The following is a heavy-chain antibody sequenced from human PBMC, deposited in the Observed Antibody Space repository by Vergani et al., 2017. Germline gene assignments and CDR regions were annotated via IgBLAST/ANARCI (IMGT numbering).Heavy chain of an antibody. CDR1: GVSISSPSYY. CDR3: ARGRGYIYGFYYYYYMDV. CDR2: IYTSGST. Sequence: QVQLQESGPGLVKPSQTLSLTCTVSGVSISSPSYYWSWIRQPAGKGLEWIGRIYTSGSTNYNPSLKSRVTMSADTSKNQFSLKLRSVTAADTAVYYCARGRGYIYGFYYYYYMDVWGKGTTVTVSS. J-gene: IGHJ6*03. V-gene: IGHV4-61*02. D-gene: IGHD5-18*01.